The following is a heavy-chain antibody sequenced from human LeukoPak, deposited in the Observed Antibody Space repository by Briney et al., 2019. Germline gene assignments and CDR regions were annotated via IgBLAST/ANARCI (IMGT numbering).Heavy chain of an antibody. CDR3: AKEIVGAPTPGAY. CDR1: TDSITSNW. CDR2: VHKSGST. D-gene: IGHD1-26*01. V-gene: IGHV4-4*02. Sequence: PSETLSLTCAVSTDSITSNWWSWVRQPPGKGLEWIGEVHKSGSTNYYPSLQSRVTISIDKSKNQIALELTSVTAADTAVYYCAKEIVGAPTPGAYWGQGILVTVSS. J-gene: IGHJ4*02.